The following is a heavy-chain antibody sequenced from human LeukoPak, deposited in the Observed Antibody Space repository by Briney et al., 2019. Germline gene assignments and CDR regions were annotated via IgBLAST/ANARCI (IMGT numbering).Heavy chain of an antibody. D-gene: IGHD3-10*01. J-gene: IGHJ6*02. Sequence: GASVKVSCKASGHTFTSYYMHWVRQAPGQGLEWMGIINPSGGSTSYAQKFQGRVTMTRDTSTSTVYMELSSLRSEDTAVYYCARDPLTYYYGSGSYPTNYYYYGMDVWGQGTTVTVSS. CDR2: INPSGGST. CDR1: GHTFTSYY. CDR3: ARDPLTYYYGSGSYPTNYYYYGMDV. V-gene: IGHV1-46*01.